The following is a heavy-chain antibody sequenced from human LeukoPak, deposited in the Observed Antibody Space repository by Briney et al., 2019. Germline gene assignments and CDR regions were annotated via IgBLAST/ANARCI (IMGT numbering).Heavy chain of an antibody. J-gene: IGHJ6*02. Sequence: ASVKVSCKASGYTFTRYAISWVRQAPGQGLEWMGWISAYNGNTNYAQKLQGRVTMTTDTSTSTAYMELRNLRSDDTAVYYCAREEKLNAFYYYYGMDVWGQGTTVTVSS. CDR2: ISAYNGNT. D-gene: IGHD1-1*01. CDR3: AREEKLNAFYYYYGMDV. V-gene: IGHV1-18*01. CDR1: GYTFTRYA.